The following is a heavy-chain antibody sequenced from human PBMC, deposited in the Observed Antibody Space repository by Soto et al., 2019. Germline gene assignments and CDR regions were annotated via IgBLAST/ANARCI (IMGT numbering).Heavy chain of an antibody. CDR3: ARDAVFATGPIEY. CDR1: GFTRSDYY. D-gene: IGHD1-26*01. CDR2: ISSSSATV. J-gene: IGHJ4*02. Sequence: GGDLRLACAGYGFTRSDYYMRLVGESPGKGLEWLSYISSSSATVYYVDSVKGRFTTSRDNAKTSLYLQMDSLRVEDTAVYYCARDAVFATGPIEYWGQGAQVTVSS. V-gene: IGHV3-11*01.